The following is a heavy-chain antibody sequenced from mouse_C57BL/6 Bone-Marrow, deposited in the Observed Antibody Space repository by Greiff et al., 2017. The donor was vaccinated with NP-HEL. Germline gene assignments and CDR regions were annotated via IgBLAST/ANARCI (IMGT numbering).Heavy chain of an antibody. CDR2: INPYNGGT. CDR3: ARCDYDGGYYAMDY. CDR1: GYTFTDYY. D-gene: IGHD2-4*01. V-gene: IGHV1-19*01. Sequence: EVQLQQSGPVLVKPGASVKMSCKASGYTFTDYYMNWVKQSHGKSLEWIGVINPYNGGTSYNQKFKGKATLTVDKSSSTAYMELNSLTSEDSAVYYCARCDYDGGYYAMDYWGQGTSVTVSS. J-gene: IGHJ4*01.